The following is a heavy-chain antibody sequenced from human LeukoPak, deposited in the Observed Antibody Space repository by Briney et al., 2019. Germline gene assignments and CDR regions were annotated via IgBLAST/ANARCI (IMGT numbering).Heavy chain of an antibody. J-gene: IGHJ4*02. D-gene: IGHD4-17*01. V-gene: IGHV3-23*01. CDR3: AKAKYGEDDY. Sequence: PGGSLRLSCAASGFTFSSYAMSWVRQAPGKGLEWVSAISGSGGSTYYADSLKGRFTISRDNSKNTLCLQMNSLRAEDTAVYYCAKAKYGEDDYWGQGTLVTVSS. CDR2: ISGSGGST. CDR1: GFTFSSYA.